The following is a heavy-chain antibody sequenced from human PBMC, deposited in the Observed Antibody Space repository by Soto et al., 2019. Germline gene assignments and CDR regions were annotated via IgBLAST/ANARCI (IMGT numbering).Heavy chain of an antibody. CDR1: GASISNAAYY. CDR3: ARTLVVVAATLNWFDP. J-gene: IGHJ5*02. D-gene: IGHD2-15*01. CDR2: ISYSGNT. Sequence: PSETLSLTCTVSGASISNAAYYWSWIRQRPGEGLEWIGFISYSGNTYHSPSLKSRLLLSVDTSKNQFSLKLSSVTAADTAVYYCARTLVVVAATLNWFDPWGQGTLVTVSS. V-gene: IGHV4-31*03.